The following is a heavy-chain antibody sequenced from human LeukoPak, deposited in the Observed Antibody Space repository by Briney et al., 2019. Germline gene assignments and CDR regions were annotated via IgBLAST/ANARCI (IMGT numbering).Heavy chain of an antibody. V-gene: IGHV4-39*01. CDR1: GGSISSSSYY. Sequence: SETLSLTCTVSGGSISSSSYYWGWIRQPPGKGLEWIGSIYYSGSTYYNPSPKSRVTISVDTSKNQFSLKLSSVTAADTAVYYCARRLAAAGNEFFDYWGQGTLVTVSS. CDR3: ARRLAAAGNEFFDY. D-gene: IGHD6-13*01. J-gene: IGHJ4*02. CDR2: IYYSGST.